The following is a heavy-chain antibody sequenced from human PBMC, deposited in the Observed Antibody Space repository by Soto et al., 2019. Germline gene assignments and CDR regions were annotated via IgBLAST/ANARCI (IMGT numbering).Heavy chain of an antibody. Sequence: EVQLLESGGGLVQPGGSLRLSCAASGFTFSSYAMSWVRQAPGKGLEWVSAISGSGGSTYYADSVKGRFTISRDNSKNTLYLQKNGLRAGDTAVYYCAKEGGLVGGGYVDYWGQGTLVTVSS. CDR2: ISGSGGST. J-gene: IGHJ4*02. D-gene: IGHD3-16*01. V-gene: IGHV3-23*01. CDR3: AKEGGLVGGGYVDY. CDR1: GFTFSSYA.